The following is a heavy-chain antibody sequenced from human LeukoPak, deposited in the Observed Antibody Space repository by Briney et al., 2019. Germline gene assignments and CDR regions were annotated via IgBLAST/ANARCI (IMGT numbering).Heavy chain of an antibody. CDR3: ARHGGGAPVAGTHGFDY. Sequence: GESLKISCKGSGYSFPRNWIGWVRQMPGKGLEWMGIIYPGDSDTRYSPSFQGQVTISADKSISTAYLQWSSLKASDTAMYYCARHGGGAPVAGTHGFDYWGQGTLVTVSS. CDR1: GYSFPRNW. V-gene: IGHV5-51*01. J-gene: IGHJ4*02. D-gene: IGHD6-19*01. CDR2: IYPGDSDT.